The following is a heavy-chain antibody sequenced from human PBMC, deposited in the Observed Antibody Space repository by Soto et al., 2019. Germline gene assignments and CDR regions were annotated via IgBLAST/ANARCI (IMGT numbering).Heavy chain of an antibody. CDR2: ISGSGGST. J-gene: IGHJ6*02. Sequence: EVQLLESGGGLVQPGGSLRLSCAASGFTFSSYAMSWFRQAPGEGLESVSAISGSGGSTYYADSAKGRFTISRDNSKNTLYLQMNSLRAEDTAVYYCAKGLKDYGDYYYYYGMDVWGRGTTVTVSS. CDR1: GFTFSSYA. CDR3: AKGLKDYGDYYYYYGMDV. V-gene: IGHV3-23*01. D-gene: IGHD4-17*01.